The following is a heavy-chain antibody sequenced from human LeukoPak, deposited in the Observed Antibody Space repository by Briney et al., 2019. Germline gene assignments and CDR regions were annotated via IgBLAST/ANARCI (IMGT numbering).Heavy chain of an antibody. D-gene: IGHD6-19*01. CDR3: AKIGAVAGHFDY. Sequence: GGSLRLSCAASGFTFSRYGMHWVRQAPGKGLEWVAFIRFDGSDKYHADSVKGRFTISRDNSKSTVYLQMNSLRVEDTAVYYCAKIGAVAGHFDYWGQGTLVTVSS. V-gene: IGHV3-30*02. CDR1: GFTFSRYG. J-gene: IGHJ4*02. CDR2: IRFDGSDK.